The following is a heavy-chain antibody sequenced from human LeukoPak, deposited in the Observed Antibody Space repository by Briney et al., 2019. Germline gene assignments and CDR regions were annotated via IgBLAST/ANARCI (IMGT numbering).Heavy chain of an antibody. Sequence: GGSLRLSCAASGFTFSSYAMSWVRQAPGKGLEWVSAISGSGGSTYYADSVKGRFAISRDNSKNTLYLQMNSLRAEDTAVYYCAIRGEICSGGSCYGCWGQGTLVTVSS. CDR3: AIRGEICSGGSCYGC. D-gene: IGHD2-15*01. CDR1: GFTFSSYA. CDR2: ISGSGGST. J-gene: IGHJ4*02. V-gene: IGHV3-23*01.